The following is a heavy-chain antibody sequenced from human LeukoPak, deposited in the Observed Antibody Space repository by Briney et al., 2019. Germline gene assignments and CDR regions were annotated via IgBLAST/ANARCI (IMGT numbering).Heavy chain of an antibody. CDR2: IRSKVYGGTT. D-gene: IGHD6-19*01. CDR1: GFTFGDYA. Sequence: GGSLRLSCRTSGFTFGDYALSWFRQAPGKGLEWVGFIRSKVYGGTTEYAASVKGRVIISRDDSESIAYLQMNSLKIEDAAMYYCSRVSTSGSYGRFDALHIWSQGTMVTVSS. J-gene: IGHJ3*02. V-gene: IGHV3-49*03. CDR3: SRVSTSGSYGRFDALHI.